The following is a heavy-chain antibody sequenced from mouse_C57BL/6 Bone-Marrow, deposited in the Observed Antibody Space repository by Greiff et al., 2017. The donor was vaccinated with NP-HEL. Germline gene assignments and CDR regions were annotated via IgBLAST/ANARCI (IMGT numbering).Heavy chain of an antibody. V-gene: IGHV6-3*01. CDR3: TGGWLRSFDY. D-gene: IGHD2-2*01. CDR2: IRLKSDNYAT. CDR1: GFTFSNYW. J-gene: IGHJ2*01. Sequence: EVKVEESGGGLVQPGGSMKLSCVASGFTFSNYWMNWVRQSPEKGLEWVAQIRLKSDNYATHYAESVKGRFTISRDDSKSSVYLQMNNLRAVDTGIYYCTGGWLRSFDYWGQGTTLTVSS.